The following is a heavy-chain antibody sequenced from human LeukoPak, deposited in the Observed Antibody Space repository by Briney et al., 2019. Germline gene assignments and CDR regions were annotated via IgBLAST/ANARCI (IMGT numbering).Heavy chain of an antibody. V-gene: IGHV4-59*12. Sequence: SETLSLTCTVSGISINNYYWSWIRQPPGKGLEWLGYIYYSGSTNYNSSLKSRVTISVDTSKSQFSLKLSSVTAADTAVYYCARGAGEWLHPTELYGSSWYVGNWFDPWGQGTLVTVSS. J-gene: IGHJ5*02. D-gene: IGHD6-13*01. CDR3: ARGAGEWLHPTELYGSSWYVGNWFDP. CDR1: GISINNYY. CDR2: IYYSGST.